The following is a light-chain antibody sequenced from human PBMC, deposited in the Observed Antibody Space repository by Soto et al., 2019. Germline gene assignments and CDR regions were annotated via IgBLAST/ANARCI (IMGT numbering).Light chain of an antibody. Sequence: DIQMTQSPSSLSASVGDRVTITCRASQSISSYLNWYQQKPGEAPKILIYAASTLQSGVPSRFSGRGSGPDFSLTISRLQPEDFATSYCQQTFSAPVNFGQGTRLEIK. CDR2: AAS. CDR3: QQTFSAPVN. J-gene: IGKJ2*01. CDR1: QSISSY. V-gene: IGKV1-39*01.